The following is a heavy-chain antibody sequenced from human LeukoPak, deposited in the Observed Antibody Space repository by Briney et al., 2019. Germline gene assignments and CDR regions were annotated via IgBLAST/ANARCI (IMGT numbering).Heavy chain of an antibody. Sequence: SGGSLRLSCAASGFTFSSYSMNWVRQAPGKGLEWVSSISTSSSYIYYADSVKGRFTISRDNSKNTLSLQMNSLRAEDTAIYYCAKASNTWNYFDYWGQGTLVTVSS. CDR2: ISTSSSYI. CDR1: GFTFSSYS. D-gene: IGHD1-1*01. J-gene: IGHJ4*02. CDR3: AKASNTWNYFDY. V-gene: IGHV3-21*04.